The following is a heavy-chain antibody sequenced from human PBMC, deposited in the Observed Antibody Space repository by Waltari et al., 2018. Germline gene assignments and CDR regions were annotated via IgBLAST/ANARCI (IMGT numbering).Heavy chain of an antibody. D-gene: IGHD4-17*01. CDR3: ARALTTPNDY. CDR1: GFTISSFG. CDR2: TTNSNTYI. Sequence: EVQLVEPGVGLVKPGGSLRLSCSASGFTISSFGMSWVRQAPGKGLEWVSSTTNSNTYIYYADSVKGRFTVSIDNAKNSLYLQMNSLRADDTAVYFCARALTTPNDYWGQGTAVTVSS. V-gene: IGHV3-21*03. J-gene: IGHJ4*02.